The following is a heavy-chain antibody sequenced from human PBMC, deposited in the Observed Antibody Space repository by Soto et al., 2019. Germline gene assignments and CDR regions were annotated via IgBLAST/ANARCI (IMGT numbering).Heavy chain of an antibody. CDR3: TRDKGDSSGYDFDY. V-gene: IGHV3-49*03. CDR1: GFTFGDYA. CDR2: IRSKAYGGTT. D-gene: IGHD3-22*01. Sequence: GGSLRLSCTASGFTFGDYAMSWFRQAPGKGLEWVGFIRSKAYGGTTEYAASVKGRFTISRDDSKSIAYLQMNSLKTEDTAVYYCTRDKGDSSGYDFDYWGQGTLVTVSS. J-gene: IGHJ4*02.